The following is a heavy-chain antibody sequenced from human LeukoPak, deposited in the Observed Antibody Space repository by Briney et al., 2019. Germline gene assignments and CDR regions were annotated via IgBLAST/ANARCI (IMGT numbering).Heavy chain of an antibody. CDR2: IWYDGSNK. D-gene: IGHD2-15*01. Sequence: PGGSLRLSCAASGFTFSSYGMHWVRQAPGKGLEWVAVIWYDGSNKYYADSVKGRFTISRDNAKNSLYLQMNSLRAEDTAVYYCARDHGSQRGCSDYWGQGTLVTVSS. CDR1: GFTFSSYG. CDR3: ARDHGSQRGCSDY. V-gene: IGHV3-33*01. J-gene: IGHJ4*02.